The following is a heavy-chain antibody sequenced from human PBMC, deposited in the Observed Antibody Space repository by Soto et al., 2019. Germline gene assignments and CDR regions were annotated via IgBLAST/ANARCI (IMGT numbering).Heavy chain of an antibody. V-gene: IGHV3-23*01. D-gene: IGHD3-22*01. Sequence: EVQVLESGGGLVQPGGSLRLSCAASGLTFSSYAMTWVRQAPGKGLEWVSAMSGGGETTYYADSVKGRFTISRDNSRNTLYLQMNCLRAEDTAAYYCAKWHTYYYDSRGFSGFDCWGRGTLVTVSS. CDR3: AKWHTYYYDSRGFSGFDC. J-gene: IGHJ4*02. CDR1: GLTFSSYA. CDR2: MSGGGETT.